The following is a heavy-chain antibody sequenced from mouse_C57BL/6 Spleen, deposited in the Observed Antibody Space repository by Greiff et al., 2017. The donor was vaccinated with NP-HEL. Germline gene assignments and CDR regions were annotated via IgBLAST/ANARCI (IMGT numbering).Heavy chain of an antibody. D-gene: IGHD2-5*01. Sequence: DVKLVESEGGLVQPGSSMKLSCTASGFTFSDYYMAWVRQVPEKGLEWVANINYDGSSTYYLDSLKSRFIISRDNAKNILYLQMSSLKSEDTATYYCARDQAYYSNYEGFAYWGQGTLVTVSA. CDR3: ARDQAYYSNYEGFAY. CDR1: GFTFSDYY. CDR2: INYDGSST. J-gene: IGHJ3*01. V-gene: IGHV5-16*01.